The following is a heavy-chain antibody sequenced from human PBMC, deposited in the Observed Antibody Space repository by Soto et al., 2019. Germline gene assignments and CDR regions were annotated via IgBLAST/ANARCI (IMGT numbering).Heavy chain of an antibody. D-gene: IGHD3-22*01. CDR3: ATLTYYYDSSGSHDAFDI. V-gene: IGHV1-24*01. CDR2: FDPEDGET. CDR1: GYTLTELS. Sequence: ASVKGSCKVSGYTLTELSMHWVRQAPGKGLEWMGGFDPEDGETIYAQKFQGRVTMTEDTSTDTVYMELSSLRSEDTAVYYCATLTYYYDSSGSHDAFDIWGQGTMVTVSS. J-gene: IGHJ3*02.